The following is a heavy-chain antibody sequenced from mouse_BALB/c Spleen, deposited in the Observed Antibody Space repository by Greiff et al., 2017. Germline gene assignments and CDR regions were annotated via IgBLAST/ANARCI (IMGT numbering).Heavy chain of an antibody. V-gene: IGHV5-12-1*01. CDR1: GFAFSSYD. CDR2: ISSGGGST. D-gene: IGHD2-14*01. CDR3: ARVRYDDGYAMDY. J-gene: IGHJ4*01. Sequence: EVMLVESGGGLVKPGGSLKLSCAASGFAFSSYDMSWVRQTPEKRLEWVAYISSGGGSTYYPDTVKGRFTISRDNARNILYLQMSSLRSEDTAMYYCARVRYDDGYAMDYWGQGTSVTVSS.